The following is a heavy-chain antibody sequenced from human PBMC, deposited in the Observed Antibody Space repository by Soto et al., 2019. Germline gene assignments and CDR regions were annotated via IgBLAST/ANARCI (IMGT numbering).Heavy chain of an antibody. Sequence: GGSLRLSCAASGXTFSSYGMHWVRQAPGKGLEWVAVISYDGSNKYYADSVKGRFTISRDNSKNTLYLQMNSLRAEDTAVYYCARDQDDSSDAFDIWGQGTMVTVSS. CDR3: ARDQDDSSDAFDI. V-gene: IGHV3-30*03. D-gene: IGHD3-3*01. J-gene: IGHJ3*02. CDR1: GXTFSSYG. CDR2: ISYDGSNK.